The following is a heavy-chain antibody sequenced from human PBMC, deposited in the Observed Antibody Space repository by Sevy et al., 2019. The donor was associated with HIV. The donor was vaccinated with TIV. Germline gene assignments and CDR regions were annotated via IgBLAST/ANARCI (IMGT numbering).Heavy chain of an antibody. V-gene: IGHV3-11*01. CDR2: ISSSGSTI. CDR3: ARQGSGYELEADY. D-gene: IGHD5-12*01. CDR1: GFTSSDYY. Sequence: GGSLRLSCAASGFTSSDYYMSWIRQAPGKGLEWVSYISSSGSTIYYADSVKGRFTISRDNAKNSLYLQMNSLRADDTAVYYCARQGSGYELEADYWGQGTLVTVSS. J-gene: IGHJ4*02.